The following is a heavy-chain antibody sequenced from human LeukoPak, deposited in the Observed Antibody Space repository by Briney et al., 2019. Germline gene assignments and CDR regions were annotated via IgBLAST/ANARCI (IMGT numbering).Heavy chain of an antibody. V-gene: IGHV4-30-4*08. CDR1: GGSISSGDYY. Sequence: PSETLSLTCAVSGGSISSGDYYWSWIRQPPGKGLEWIGYIYYSASTYYNPSLKSRVTISVDTSKNQFSLKLSSVTAADTAVYYCARHVSGYCSGGSCYGVYYFDYWGQGTLVTVSS. J-gene: IGHJ4*02. CDR3: ARHVSGYCSGGSCYGVYYFDY. D-gene: IGHD2-15*01. CDR2: IYYSAST.